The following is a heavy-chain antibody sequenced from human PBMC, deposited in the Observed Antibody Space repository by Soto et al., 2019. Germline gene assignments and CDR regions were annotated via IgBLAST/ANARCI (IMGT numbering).Heavy chain of an antibody. CDR3: AKEAIVYYDSSGYPSYFDY. J-gene: IGHJ4*02. V-gene: IGHV3-23*01. Sequence: GGSLRLSCAASGFTFSSYAMSWVCQAPGKGLEWVSAISGSGGSTYYADSVKGRFTISRDNSKNTLYLQMNSLRAEDTAVYYCAKEAIVYYDSSGYPSYFDYWGQGTLVTVSS. CDR2: ISGSGGST. D-gene: IGHD3-22*01. CDR1: GFTFSSYA.